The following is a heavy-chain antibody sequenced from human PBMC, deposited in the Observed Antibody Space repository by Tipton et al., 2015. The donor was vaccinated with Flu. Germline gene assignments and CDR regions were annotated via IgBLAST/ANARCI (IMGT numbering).Heavy chain of an antibody. Sequence: TLSLTCAVYGGSFSGYYWSWIRQPPGKGLEWIGEINHSGSTNYNPSLKSRVTISVDTSKNQFSLKLNSVTAADTAVYYCARGVHPRDWGQGTLVTVSS. CDR2: INHSGST. CDR3: ARGVHPRD. V-gene: IGHV4-34*01. CDR1: GGSFSGYY. J-gene: IGHJ4*02.